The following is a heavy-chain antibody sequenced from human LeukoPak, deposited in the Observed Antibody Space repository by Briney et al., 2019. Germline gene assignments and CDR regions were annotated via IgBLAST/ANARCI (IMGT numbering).Heavy chain of an antibody. D-gene: IGHD5-18*01. Sequence: GGSLRLSCAASGFSFSSYTMNWVRQAPGKGLEWVSSISGSSTYIYYADSVKGRFTISRDNARNSLYLQMNSLRAEDTAVYYCARGGDSYGFDYWGPGTLVTVSS. V-gene: IGHV3-21*01. CDR2: ISGSSTYI. CDR3: ARGGDSYGFDY. CDR1: GFSFSSYT. J-gene: IGHJ4*02.